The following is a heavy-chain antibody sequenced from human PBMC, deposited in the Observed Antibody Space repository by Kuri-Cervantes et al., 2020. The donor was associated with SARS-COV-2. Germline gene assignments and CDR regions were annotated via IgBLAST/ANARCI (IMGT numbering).Heavy chain of an antibody. CDR1: GYTFTSYY. D-gene: IGHD2-2*01. V-gene: IGHV1-46*01. CDR2: INPSGGST. Sequence: ASVKVSCKASGYTFTSYYMHWVRQAPGQGLEWMGIINPSGGSTSYAQKFQGRVTMTRDTSTSTVYMELSSLRSEDTAVYYCARAKSGVGYCSSTSCGSWTSSYYYYGMDVWGQGTTVTVSS. J-gene: IGHJ6*02. CDR3: ARAKSGVGYCSSTSCGSWTSSYYYYGMDV.